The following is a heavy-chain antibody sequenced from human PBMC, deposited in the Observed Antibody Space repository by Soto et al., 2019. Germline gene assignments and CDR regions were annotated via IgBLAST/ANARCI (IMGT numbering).Heavy chain of an antibody. D-gene: IGHD6-6*01. Sequence: QVQLQESGPGLVKPSQTLSLTCTVSGGSISSGGYYWSWIRQHPGKGLEWIGYIYYSGSTYYNPDIKSRVTRSVDTSKDQFSLKLSSVTAADPAVCYCARSYEYSGASYYYYGMDVWGQGTTVTVSS. CDR1: GGSISSGGYY. J-gene: IGHJ6*02. CDR3: ARSYEYSGASYYYYGMDV. CDR2: IYYSGST. V-gene: IGHV4-31*03.